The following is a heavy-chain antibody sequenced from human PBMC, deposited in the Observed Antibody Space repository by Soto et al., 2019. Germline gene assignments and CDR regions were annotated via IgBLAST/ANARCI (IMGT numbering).Heavy chain of an antibody. V-gene: IGHV3-23*01. D-gene: IGHD2-21*02. Sequence: GGSLRLSCAASGFTFSSYAMNWVRQAPGKGLKWVSSISANGGGIYYVDSVKGRFTISRDNSRNTLFLQMNSLGAEDTAVYYCAKIGSDSVTASWGQGTLVTVSS. CDR2: ISANGGGI. CDR1: GFTFSSYA. J-gene: IGHJ5*02. CDR3: AKIGSDSVTAS.